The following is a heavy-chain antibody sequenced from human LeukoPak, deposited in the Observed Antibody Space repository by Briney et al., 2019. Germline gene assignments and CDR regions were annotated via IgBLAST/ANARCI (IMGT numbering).Heavy chain of an antibody. CDR2: IYFSGST. V-gene: IGHV4-39*01. Sequence: SETLSLTCTVSGDSISSANYYWGWVRQPPGKGLEWIGSIYFSGSTYYNPSLKSRVTISVETSKVQFSLKLSSVTAADTAVYYCARQWYCSSTSCYHGNWFDPWGQGTLVTVSS. J-gene: IGHJ5*02. CDR3: ARQWYCSSTSCYHGNWFDP. D-gene: IGHD2-2*01. CDR1: GDSISSANYY.